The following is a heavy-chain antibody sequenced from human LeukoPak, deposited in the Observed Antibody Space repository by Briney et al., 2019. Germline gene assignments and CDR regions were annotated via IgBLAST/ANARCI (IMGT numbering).Heavy chain of an antibody. Sequence: SETLSLTCTVSGGSISSYYWSWIRQPPGKGLEWIGYIYYSGSTNYNPSLKSRVTISVDTSKNQFSLKLSSVTAAGTAVYYCAGDPFVEMATARPPWGQGTLVTVSS. J-gene: IGHJ5*02. CDR3: AGDPFVEMATARPP. CDR2: IYYSGST. CDR1: GGSISSYY. V-gene: IGHV4-59*08. D-gene: IGHD5-24*01.